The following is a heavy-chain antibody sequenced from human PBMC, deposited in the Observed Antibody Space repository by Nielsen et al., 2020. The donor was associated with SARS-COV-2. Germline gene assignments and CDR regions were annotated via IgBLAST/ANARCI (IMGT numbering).Heavy chain of an antibody. J-gene: IGHJ6*02. Sequence: GESLKISCAASGFTFSSYWMSWVRQAPGKGLEWVANIKQDGSEKYYVDSVKGRFTISRDNAKNSLYLQMNSLRAEDTAVYYCARDHSGYDYGGQGYYYYGMDVWDQGTTVTVSS. CDR1: GFTFSSYW. D-gene: IGHD5-12*01. CDR2: IKQDGSEK. V-gene: IGHV3-7*01. CDR3: ARDHSGYDYGGQGYYYYGMDV.